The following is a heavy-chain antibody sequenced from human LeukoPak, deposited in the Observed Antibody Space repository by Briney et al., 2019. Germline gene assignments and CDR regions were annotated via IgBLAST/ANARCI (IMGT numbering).Heavy chain of an antibody. J-gene: IGHJ1*01. Sequence: PSETLSLTCIVSGGSISSTYFWGWIRQPPGKGLEWIGTISYTGTTSYNPSLKSRVTISLDTSKNQFSLKMNSVTAADTAVYYCASDTEIRWFFSWGQGTLVTVSS. CDR1: GGSISSTYF. D-gene: IGHD2-15*01. V-gene: IGHV4-39*07. CDR3: ASDTEIRWFFS. CDR2: ISYTGTT.